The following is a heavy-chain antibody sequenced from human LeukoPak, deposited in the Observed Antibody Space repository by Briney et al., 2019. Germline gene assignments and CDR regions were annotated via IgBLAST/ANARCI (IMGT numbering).Heavy chain of an antibody. CDR2: FYRSGNT. CDR1: GYSIISGYP. V-gene: IGHV4-38-2*02. CDR3: ARGLSYMDV. Sequence: SETLSLTCSVSGYSIISGYPLGWIRQPPGKGLEWIGSFYRSGNTYYNPSLKSRVTISLDTSKNQFSLKLSSVTAADTAVYYCARGLSYMDVWGRGTTVTVSS. J-gene: IGHJ6*03.